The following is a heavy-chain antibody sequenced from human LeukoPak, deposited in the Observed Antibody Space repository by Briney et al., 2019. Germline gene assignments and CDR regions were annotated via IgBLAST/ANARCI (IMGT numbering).Heavy chain of an antibody. V-gene: IGHV3-21*01. J-gene: IGHJ4*02. CDR2: ISSSSSYI. Sequence: PGGSLRLSCAASGFTFSSYSMNWVRQAPGKGLEWVSSISSSSSYIYYADSVKGRFTISRDNAKNSLYLQMNSLRAEDTAVYYCAREDGGSGSYGYWGQGTLVTVSS. CDR1: GFTFSSYS. CDR3: AREDGGSGSYGY. D-gene: IGHD3-10*01.